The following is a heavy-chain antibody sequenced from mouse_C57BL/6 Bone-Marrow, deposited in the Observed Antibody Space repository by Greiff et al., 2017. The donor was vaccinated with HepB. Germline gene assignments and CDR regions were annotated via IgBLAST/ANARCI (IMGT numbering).Heavy chain of an antibody. CDR1: GFTFSDYY. J-gene: IGHJ1*03. D-gene: IGHD2-5*01. CDR3: ARDRNSNYHWYFDV. Sequence: EVKLMESEGGLVQPGSSMKLSCTASGFTFSDYYMAWVRQVPEKGLEWVANINYDGSSTYYLDSLKSRFIISRDNAKNILYLQMSSLKSEDTATYYCARDRNSNYHWYFDVWGTGTTVTVSS. CDR2: INYDGSST. V-gene: IGHV5-16*01.